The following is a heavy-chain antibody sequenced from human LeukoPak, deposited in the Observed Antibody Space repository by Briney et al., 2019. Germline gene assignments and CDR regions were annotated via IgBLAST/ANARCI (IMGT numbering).Heavy chain of an antibody. CDR1: GGSISSSSYY. CDR3: ATSMIVVVTLDY. Sequence: SETLSLTCTVSGGSISSSSYYWGWIRQPPGKGLEWIGSIWYSGSTYYNPSLKSRVTISVDTSKNQFSLKLSSVTAADTAVYYCATSMIVVVTLDYWGQGTLVTVSS. V-gene: IGHV4-39*01. J-gene: IGHJ4*02. D-gene: IGHD3-22*01. CDR2: IWYSGST.